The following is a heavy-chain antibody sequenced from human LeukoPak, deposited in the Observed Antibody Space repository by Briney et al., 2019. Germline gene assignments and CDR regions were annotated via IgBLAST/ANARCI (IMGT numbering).Heavy chain of an antibody. J-gene: IGHJ3*02. CDR3: ARVLVGGDFWSGDAFDI. CDR2: INPSGGST. CDR1: GYTFTSYY. V-gene: IGHV1-46*01. Sequence: EASVKVSCKASGYTFTSYYMHWVRQAPGQGLEWMGIINPSGGSTSYAQKLQGRVTMTTDTSTSTAYMELRSLRSDDTAVYYCARVLVGGDFWSGDAFDIWGQGTMVTVSS. D-gene: IGHD3-3*01.